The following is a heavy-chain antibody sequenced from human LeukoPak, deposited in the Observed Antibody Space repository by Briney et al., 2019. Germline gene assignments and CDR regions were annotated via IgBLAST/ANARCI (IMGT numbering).Heavy chain of an antibody. CDR2: ISSSSSYI. V-gene: IGHV3-21*01. D-gene: IGHD3-22*01. J-gene: IGHJ4*02. CDR1: GFTFSSYS. Sequence: GGSLRLSCAASGFTFSSYSMNWFRQAPGKGLEWVSSISSSSSYIYYADSVKGRFTISRDNAKNSLYLQMNSLRAEDTAVYYCARDGTDYYDSSGQYWGQGTLVTVSS. CDR3: ARDGTDYYDSSGQY.